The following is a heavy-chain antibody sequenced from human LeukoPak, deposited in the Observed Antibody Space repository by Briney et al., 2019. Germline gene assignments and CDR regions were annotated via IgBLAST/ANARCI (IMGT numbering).Heavy chain of an antibody. Sequence: GGSLRLSCAASGFTFSSYEMNWVRQAPGKGLEWVSYISSSGGTIYYADSVKGRFTISRDNAKNSLYLQMNSLRAEDTAVYYCARGLMDTAMGSFDYWGQGTLVTVSS. CDR1: GFTFSSYE. CDR3: ARGLMDTAMGSFDY. CDR2: ISSSGGTI. J-gene: IGHJ4*02. D-gene: IGHD5-18*01. V-gene: IGHV3-48*03.